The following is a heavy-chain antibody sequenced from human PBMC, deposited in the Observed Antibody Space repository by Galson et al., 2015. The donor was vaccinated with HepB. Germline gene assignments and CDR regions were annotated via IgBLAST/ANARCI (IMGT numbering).Heavy chain of an antibody. J-gene: IGHJ3*01. V-gene: IGHV1-46*01. Sequence: SVKVSCKATGFTFRRYYMHWVRQAPGQGLEWMGIIKSTGGRTFYAQKFQGRVAMTRDTSTNTVYMEVSSLRPEDTAVYYCARETPELHAFDVWGQGTVVTVS. CDR3: ARETPELHAFDV. CDR2: IKSTGGRT. CDR1: GFTFRRYY. D-gene: IGHD1-26*01.